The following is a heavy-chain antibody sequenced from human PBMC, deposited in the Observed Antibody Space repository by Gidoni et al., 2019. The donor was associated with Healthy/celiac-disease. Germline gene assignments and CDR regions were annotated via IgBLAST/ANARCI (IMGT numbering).Heavy chain of an antibody. V-gene: IGHV3-15*01. J-gene: IGHJ4*02. CDR3: TTRRRATFGGVIVKDY. CDR2: IKSKTDGGTT. CDR1: GFTFSNAC. D-gene: IGHD3-16*02. Sequence: EVQLVESGGGLVKPGGSLRLSCAASGFTFSNACMSWVRQAPGKGLEWVGRIKSKTDGGTTDYAAPVKGRFTISRDDSKNTLYLQMNRLKTEDTAVYYCTTRRRATFGGVIVKDYWGQGTLVTVSS.